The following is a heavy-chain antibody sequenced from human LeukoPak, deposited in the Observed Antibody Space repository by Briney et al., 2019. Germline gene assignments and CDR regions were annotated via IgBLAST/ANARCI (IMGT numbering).Heavy chain of an antibody. CDR2: ISWNSGSI. V-gene: IGHV3-9*01. D-gene: IGHD2-2*02. Sequence: PGGSLRLSCAASGFTFDDYAMHWVRQAPGKGLEWVSGISWNSGSIGYADSVKGRFTISRDNAKNSLYLQMNSLRAEDTALYYCAKGGFSRCSSTSCYTGYFDYWGQGTLVTVSS. J-gene: IGHJ4*02. CDR3: AKGGFSRCSSTSCYTGYFDY. CDR1: GFTFDDYA.